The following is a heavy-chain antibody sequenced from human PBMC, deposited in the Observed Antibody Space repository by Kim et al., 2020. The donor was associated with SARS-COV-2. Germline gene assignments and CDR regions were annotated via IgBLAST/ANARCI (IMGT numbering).Heavy chain of an antibody. CDR3: ASNFYGSGSDAFDI. Sequence: SVKVSCKASGGTFSSYAISWVRQAPGQGLEWMGGIIPIFGTANYAQKFQGRVTITADECTSTAYMELSSLRSEDTAVYYCASNFYGSGSDAFDIWGQGTMVTVSS. CDR1: GGTFSSYA. D-gene: IGHD3-10*01. CDR2: IIPIFGTA. J-gene: IGHJ3*02. V-gene: IGHV1-69*13.